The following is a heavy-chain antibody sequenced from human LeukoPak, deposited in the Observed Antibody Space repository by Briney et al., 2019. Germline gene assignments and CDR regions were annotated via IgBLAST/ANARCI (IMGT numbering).Heavy chain of an antibody. Sequence: GGSLRLSCAASGFTFSSYSMKWVRQAPGKGLEWVSSISSSSSYIYYADSVKGRFTISRDNAKNPLYLPMNSRRAEDTAVYCCARDGILTGTFDYWGQGTLVTVSS. J-gene: IGHJ4*02. CDR3: ARDGILTGTFDY. V-gene: IGHV3-21*06. CDR2: ISSSSSYI. CDR1: GFTFSSYS. D-gene: IGHD3-9*01.